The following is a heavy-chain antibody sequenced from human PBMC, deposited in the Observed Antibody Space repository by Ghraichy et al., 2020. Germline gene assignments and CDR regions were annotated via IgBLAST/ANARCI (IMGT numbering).Heavy chain of an antibody. Sequence: ASVKVSCKASGYTFSSSGTAWMRQAPGQGLEWVGWINGLDGRANYAPNVQGRLPLTRDTSTSTAYMELRSLRSADTAVYCCAIEAFKQWPVWGQGTMVTVSS. CDR2: INGLDGRA. J-gene: IGHJ3*01. CDR3: AIEAFKQWPV. V-gene: IGHV1-18*01. CDR1: GYTFSSSG. D-gene: IGHD6-19*01.